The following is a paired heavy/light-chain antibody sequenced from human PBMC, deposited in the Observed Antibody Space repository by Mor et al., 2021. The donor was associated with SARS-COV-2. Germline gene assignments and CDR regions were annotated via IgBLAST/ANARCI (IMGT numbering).Light chain of an antibody. CDR1: SSNLGAGYD. V-gene: IGLV1-40*01. Sequence: QSVLTQPPSVSEAPGQRVTISCTGSSSNLGAGYDVHWYQQLPGTAPKLLIYGNSNRPSGVPDRFSGSKSGTSASLAITGLQAEDEADYYCQSYDSSLSGSVFGGGTKLTVL. CDR2: GNS. CDR3: QSYDSSLSGSV. J-gene: IGLJ3*02.
Heavy chain of an antibody. Sequence: EVQLVESGGGLVQPGRSLRLSCAASGFTFDDYAMHWVRQAPGKGLEWVSGLTWNSGRIGYAGSVKGRFTISRDNAKNSLYLQMNSLRAEDTALYYCAKDKGSYGRSGIDYWGQGTLVTVSS. CDR1: GFTFDDYA. V-gene: IGHV3-9*01. D-gene: IGHD5-18*01. CDR3: AKDKGSYGRSGIDY. CDR2: LTWNSGRI. J-gene: IGHJ4*02.